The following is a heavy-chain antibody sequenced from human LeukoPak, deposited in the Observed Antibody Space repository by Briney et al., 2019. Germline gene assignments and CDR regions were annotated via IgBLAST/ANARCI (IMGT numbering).Heavy chain of an antibody. CDR3: ARSIVDRITIFGVVIPQSFDY. J-gene: IGHJ4*02. Sequence: PSETLSLTCAVYGGSFSGYYWSWIRQPPGKGLEWIGEINHSGSTNYNPSLKSRVTISVDTSKNQFSLKLSSVTAADTAVYYCARSIVDRITIFGVVIPQSFDYWGQGTLVTVSS. CDR2: INHSGST. D-gene: IGHD3-3*01. V-gene: IGHV4-34*01. CDR1: GGSFSGYY.